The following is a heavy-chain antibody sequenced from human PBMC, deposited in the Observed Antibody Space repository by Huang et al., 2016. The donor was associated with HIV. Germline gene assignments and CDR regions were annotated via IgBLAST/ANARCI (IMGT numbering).Heavy chain of an antibody. Sequence: QVQLQQWGAQLVRPSETLSLTCAVYGGSFNDYFWKWIRPTPGTGLQWIGEISNDGTTNHSPALRGRVTMSIDTSKNQFSLKMTSITAADTATYYCARATATVGYYFFYGLDVWGKGTSVTVS. CDR1: GGSFNDYF. CDR2: ISNDGTT. V-gene: IGHV4-34*02. J-gene: IGHJ6*04. D-gene: IGHD2-21*02. CDR3: ARATATVGYYFFYGLDV.